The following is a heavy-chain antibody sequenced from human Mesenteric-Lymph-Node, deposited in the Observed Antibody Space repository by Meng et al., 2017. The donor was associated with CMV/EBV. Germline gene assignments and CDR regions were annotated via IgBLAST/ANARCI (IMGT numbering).Heavy chain of an antibody. CDR3: ARGTWAAAPSDY. CDR1: GGSVSSGSYY. CDR2: IYYTGNT. D-gene: IGHD6-13*01. Sequence: GSLRLSCTVSGGSVSSGSYYWSWIRQPPGKGLEFIGYIYYTGNTHYNPSLMSRVTISLDTSKNHFSLRLTSVTAADTAVYYCARGTWAAAPSDYWGQGILVIVSS. V-gene: IGHV4-61*03. J-gene: IGHJ4*02.